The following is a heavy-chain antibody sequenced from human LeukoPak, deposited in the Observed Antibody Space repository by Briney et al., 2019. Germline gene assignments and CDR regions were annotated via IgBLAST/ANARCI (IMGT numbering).Heavy chain of an antibody. D-gene: IGHD2-21*02. J-gene: IGHJ4*02. V-gene: IGHV1-69*05. CDR3: ARGPLVVTAIPFLDY. CDR1: GGTFSSYA. Sequence: GSSVKVSCKASGGTFSSYAISWVRQAPGQGLEWMGRIIPIFGTANYAQKFQGRVTITTDESTSTAYMELSSLRSEDTAVYYCARGPLVVTAIPFLDYWGQETLVTVSS. CDR2: IIPIFGTA.